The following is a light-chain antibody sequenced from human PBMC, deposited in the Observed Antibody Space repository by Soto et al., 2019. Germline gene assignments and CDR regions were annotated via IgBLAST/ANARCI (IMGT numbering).Light chain of an antibody. J-gene: IGLJ1*01. CDR2: EVI. Sequence: QSVLTQPASVSGSPGQSITISCTGTSSDVGDYNFVSWYQQHPGKAPKVVIYEVINRPSGVPNRFSGSKSGHTASLTISGLQAEDEADYYCSSYTGSSTLLFGTGTKVTVL. CDR3: SSYTGSSTLL. V-gene: IGLV2-14*01. CDR1: SSDVGDYNF.